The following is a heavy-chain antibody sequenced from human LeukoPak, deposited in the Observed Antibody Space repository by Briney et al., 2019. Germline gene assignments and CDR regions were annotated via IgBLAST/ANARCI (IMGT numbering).Heavy chain of an antibody. CDR3: ASAGGDTSPLD. CDR2: IYTSGST. Sequence: PSETLSLTCSVSGASITGYYWSWIRQPAGKGPEWIGRIYTSGSTNYNPSLKSRVTISVDTSKNQFSLKLSSVTAADTAVYYCASAGGDTSPLDWGQGTLVTVSS. CDR1: GASITGYY. J-gene: IGHJ4*02. V-gene: IGHV4-4*07. D-gene: IGHD3-16*01.